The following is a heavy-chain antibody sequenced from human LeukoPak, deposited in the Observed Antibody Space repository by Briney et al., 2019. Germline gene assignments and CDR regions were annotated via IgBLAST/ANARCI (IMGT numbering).Heavy chain of an antibody. J-gene: IGHJ4*02. CDR1: GFTFSSYN. V-gene: IGHV3-21*01. CDR2: ISSSSSYI. D-gene: IGHD1-26*01. CDR3: ARDLSVGAKPDLGFDY. Sequence: PGGSLRLSCAASGFTFSSYNMNWVRQAPGKGLEWVSSISSSSSYIYYADSVKGRFTISRDNAKNSPYLQMISLRAEDTAVYYCARDLSVGAKPDLGFDYWGQGTLVTVSS.